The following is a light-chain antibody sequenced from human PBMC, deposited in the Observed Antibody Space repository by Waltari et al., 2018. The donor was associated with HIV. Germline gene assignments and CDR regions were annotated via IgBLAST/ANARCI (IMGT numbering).Light chain of an antibody. CDR1: SSDVGGYNY. J-gene: IGLJ3*02. V-gene: IGLV2-11*01. CDR3: CSYAGRSWV. CDR2: DVS. Sequence: QSALTQPRSVSGSPGQSVTISCTGTSSDVGGYNYVSWYQQHPGKAPKLMIYDVSKRPAGVPDRVSGSKSGNTASLTISGLQAEDEADYYCCSYAGRSWVFGGGTKLTVL.